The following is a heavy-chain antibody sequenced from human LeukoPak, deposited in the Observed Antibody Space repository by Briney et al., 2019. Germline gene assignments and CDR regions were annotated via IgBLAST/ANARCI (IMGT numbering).Heavy chain of an antibody. CDR2: ITSGSSYI. CDR3: ARARGYSYAFDY. D-gene: IGHD5-18*01. V-gene: IGHV3-21*01. J-gene: IGHJ4*02. CDR1: GFTFSSYS. Sequence: GGSLRLSCAASGFTFSSYSMNWVRQAPGKGLELVSSITSGSSYIYYADSVKGRFTTSRDNAKNSLYLQMNSLRAEDTAVYYCARARGYSYAFDYWGQGTLVTVSS.